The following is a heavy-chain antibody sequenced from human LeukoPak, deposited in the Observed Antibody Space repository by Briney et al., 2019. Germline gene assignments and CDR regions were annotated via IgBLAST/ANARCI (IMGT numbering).Heavy chain of an antibody. CDR3: AKVAGGTRSVLFQTKAYDYYFDY. CDR1: GVTFTYYA. Sequence: TGGSLRLSCEASGVTFTYYAMTWVRQAPGKGLEWVSGISGPGNRAYYADSVKGRFTISRDTSKHTLYLQMDSLRSEDTAVYYCAKVAGGTRSVLFQTKAYDYYFDYWGQGTLVTVSS. CDR2: ISGPGNRA. V-gene: IGHV3-23*01. D-gene: IGHD5-12*01. J-gene: IGHJ4*02.